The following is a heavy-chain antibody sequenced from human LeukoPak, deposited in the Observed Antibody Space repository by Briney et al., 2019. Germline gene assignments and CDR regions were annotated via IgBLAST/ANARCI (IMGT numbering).Heavy chain of an antibody. CDR2: ISYSGGT. CDR1: GGSISSFY. J-gene: IGHJ4*02. Sequence: SETLSLTCTVSGGSISSFYWSWMRQPPGRGLEWIGYISYSGGTNYNPSLKSRVTMSLDTSKNQFSLKLSSVTAADTAVYYCVREANTGGYSYGYEYYDYWGQGTLVTVSS. D-gene: IGHD5-18*01. CDR3: VREANTGGYSYGYEYYDY. V-gene: IGHV4-59*01.